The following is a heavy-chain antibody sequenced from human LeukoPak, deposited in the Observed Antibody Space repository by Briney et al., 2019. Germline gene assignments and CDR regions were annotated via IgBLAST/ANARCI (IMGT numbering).Heavy chain of an antibody. J-gene: IGHJ4*02. D-gene: IGHD3-16*01. CDR1: GDSFSIYY. CDR3: ARGEFDGGVYFDY. V-gene: IGHV4-4*07. CDR2: IYTSGST. Sequence: SETLSLTCTVSGDSFSIYYWSWIRQPAGKGLEWIGRIYTSGSTNYNPSLKSRVTISVDKSKNQFSLKLSSVTAADTAVYYCARGEFDGGVYFDYWGQGTLVTVSS.